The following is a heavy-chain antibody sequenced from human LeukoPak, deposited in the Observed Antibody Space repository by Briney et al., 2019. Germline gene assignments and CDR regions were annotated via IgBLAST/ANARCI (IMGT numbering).Heavy chain of an antibody. CDR3: VRDRTKYCSSTSCPLDY. Sequence: GASVKVSCKASGYTFTGYYLHWVRQAPGQGLEWMGWINPHSGGTNYAQKFQGRDTMTRDTSISTAYMELSRLRSDDTAVYYCVRDRTKYCSSTSCPLDYWGQGTLVTVSS. CDR1: GYTFTGYY. CDR2: INPHSGGT. D-gene: IGHD2-2*01. J-gene: IGHJ4*02. V-gene: IGHV1-2*02.